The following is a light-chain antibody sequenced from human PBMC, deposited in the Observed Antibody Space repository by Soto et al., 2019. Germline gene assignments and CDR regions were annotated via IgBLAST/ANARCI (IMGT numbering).Light chain of an antibody. CDR3: QQYHRYSRT. CDR1: QSINIY. Sequence: DIQMTQSPSSLSASVGDSVTITFRASQSINIYLSWYQQKPGKAPKVLIFDASSLKSGVPSRFSGSGSGTEFTLTISSLQPDDSATYYCQQYHRYSRTFGQGTKVDIK. CDR2: DAS. J-gene: IGKJ1*01. V-gene: IGKV1-5*01.